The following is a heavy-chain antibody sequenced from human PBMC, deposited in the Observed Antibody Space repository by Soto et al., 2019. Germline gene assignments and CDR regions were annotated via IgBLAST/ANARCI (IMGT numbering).Heavy chain of an antibody. CDR1: GGSISSYY. CDR3: ARGLRRQLLNWFDP. J-gene: IGHJ5*02. CDR2: IYYIGST. V-gene: IGHV4-59*01. Sequence: LSLTCTVSGGSISSYYWSWIRQPPGKGLEWIGYIYYIGSTNYNPSLKSRVTISVDTSKNQFSLKLSSVTAADTAVYYCARGLRRQLLNWFDPWGQGTLV. D-gene: IGHD2-2*01.